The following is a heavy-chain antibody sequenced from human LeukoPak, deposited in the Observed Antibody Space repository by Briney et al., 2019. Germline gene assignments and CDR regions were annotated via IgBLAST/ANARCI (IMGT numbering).Heavy chain of an antibody. J-gene: IGHJ6*03. CDR2: INHSGST. CDR3: ARSGYSYGYVYYYYYMDV. Sequence: SETLSLTCAVYGGSFSGYYRSWIRQPPGKGLEWIGEINHSGSTNYNPSLKSRVTISVDTSKNQFSLKLSSVTAADTAVYYCARSGYSYGYVYYYYYMDVWGKGTTVTVSS. D-gene: IGHD5-18*01. V-gene: IGHV4-34*01. CDR1: GGSFSGYY.